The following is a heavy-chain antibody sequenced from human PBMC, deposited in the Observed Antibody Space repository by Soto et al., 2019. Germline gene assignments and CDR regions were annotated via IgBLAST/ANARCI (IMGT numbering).Heavy chain of an antibody. Sequence: PGGSLRLSCAASGFTFSSYWMHWVRQAPGKGLVWVSRIDNGGSSTSYADSVKGRFTISRDNAKNTVYLQMNSLRAEDTAVYYWARVKVAGTRDFDYWGQGTLVTVAS. D-gene: IGHD6-19*01. CDR2: IDNGGSST. J-gene: IGHJ4*02. V-gene: IGHV3-74*01. CDR3: ARVKVAGTRDFDY. CDR1: GFTFSSYW.